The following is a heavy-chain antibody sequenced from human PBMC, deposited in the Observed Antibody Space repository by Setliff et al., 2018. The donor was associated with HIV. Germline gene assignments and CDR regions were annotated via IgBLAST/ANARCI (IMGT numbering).Heavy chain of an antibody. J-gene: IGHJ4*02. CDR3: ARERVVRGVVDPGTSQIFDN. CDR1: GGSIKSYS. D-gene: IGHD3-10*01. CDR2: VRTSGDT. Sequence: PSETLSLTCTVSGGSIKSYSWSWIRQPAGKGLEWIGRVRTSGDTNYNPSLQSRVAMSVDTSKNQFSLNLNSVTAADTALYYCARERVVRGVVDPGTSQIFDNWGQGILVTVSS. V-gene: IGHV4-4*07.